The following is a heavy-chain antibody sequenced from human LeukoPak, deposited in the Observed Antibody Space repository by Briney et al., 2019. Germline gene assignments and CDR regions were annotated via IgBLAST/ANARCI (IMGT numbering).Heavy chain of an antibody. Sequence: AGSLRLSCAASGFTFSNAWMNWVRQAPGKGLEWVGRIKSKTDGGTTDYAAPLKGRFTISRDDSKHTLYLQVNSLKTEDTAVYYCTTGNWGSFSYWGQGTLVTVSS. CDR2: IKSKTDGGTT. D-gene: IGHD7-27*01. CDR1: GFTFSNAW. CDR3: TTGNWGSFSY. V-gene: IGHV3-15*01. J-gene: IGHJ4*02.